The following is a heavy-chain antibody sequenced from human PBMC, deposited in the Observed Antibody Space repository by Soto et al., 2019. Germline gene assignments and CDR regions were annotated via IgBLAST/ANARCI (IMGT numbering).Heavy chain of an antibody. CDR3: ARSLPGGTVFYMDI. J-gene: IGHJ6*03. D-gene: IGHD1-26*01. CDR2: IYYSGTA. Sequence: WTWVRQHPGKGLEWGGHIYYSGTAYYNPSLKSRVALSVDPSQNRFSLKLSSVTAADTAIYFCARSLPGGTVFYMDIWGEGTTVTVSS. V-gene: IGHV4-31*02.